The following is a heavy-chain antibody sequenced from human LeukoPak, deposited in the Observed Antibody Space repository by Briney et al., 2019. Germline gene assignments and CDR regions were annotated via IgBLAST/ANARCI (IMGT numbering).Heavy chain of an antibody. D-gene: IGHD5-12*01. CDR1: GFTFSSYG. CDR3: ANGYSGYVHDY. CDR2: ISGSGGST. V-gene: IGHV3-23*01. J-gene: IGHJ4*02. Sequence: GGTLRLSCAASGFTFSSYGMSWVRQAPGKGLEWVSAISGSGGSTYYADSVKGRFTISRDNSKNTLYLQMNSLRAEDTAVYYCANGYSGYVHDYWGQGTLVTVSS.